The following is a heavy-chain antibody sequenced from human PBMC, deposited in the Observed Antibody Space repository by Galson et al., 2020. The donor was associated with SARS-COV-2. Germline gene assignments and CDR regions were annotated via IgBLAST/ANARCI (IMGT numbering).Heavy chain of an antibody. CDR3: AKSVEMPTVSIVGWFDP. CDR2: IFPKSGGT. Sequence: ASVKVSCKASGYIFTDYYLQWVRLVPGQGLEWIGWIFPKSGGTDYAQKFQGRVSMTRDTSISTAYMELTRLTSDDTAVYYCAKSVEMPTVSIVGWFDPWGQGTLVTVSS. J-gene: IGHJ5*02. D-gene: IGHD3-16*02. CDR1: GYIFTDYY. V-gene: IGHV1-2*02.